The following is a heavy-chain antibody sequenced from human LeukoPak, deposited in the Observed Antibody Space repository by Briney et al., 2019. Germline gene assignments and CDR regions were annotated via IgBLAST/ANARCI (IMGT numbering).Heavy chain of an antibody. CDR2: ISGSGGST. Sequence: GGSLRLSCAASGFTFSSYAMSWVRQAPGNGLDRVSAISGSGGSTYYADSLKGRFTISRDNSKNTLYLQMNSLRAEDTAVYYCAKLIVGATPLGSYFDYWGQGTLVTVSS. CDR1: GFTFSSYA. V-gene: IGHV3-23*01. CDR3: AKLIVGATPLGSYFDY. J-gene: IGHJ4*02. D-gene: IGHD1-26*01.